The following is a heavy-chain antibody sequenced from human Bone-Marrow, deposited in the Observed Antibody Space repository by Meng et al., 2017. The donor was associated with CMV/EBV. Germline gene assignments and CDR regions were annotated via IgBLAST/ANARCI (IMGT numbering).Heavy chain of an antibody. CDR3: ARRSHYPDYYYYGMDV. CDR1: GYTFTANY. J-gene: IGHJ6*02. V-gene: IGHV1-69*05. Sequence: SVKVSCKASGYTFTANYMHWVRQAPGQGLEWMGGIIPIFGTANYAQKFQGRVTITTDESTSTAYLEVRSLRSDDTAVYFCARRSHYPDYYYYGMDVWGQGTTVAFSS. CDR2: IIPIFGTA. D-gene: IGHD1-26*01.